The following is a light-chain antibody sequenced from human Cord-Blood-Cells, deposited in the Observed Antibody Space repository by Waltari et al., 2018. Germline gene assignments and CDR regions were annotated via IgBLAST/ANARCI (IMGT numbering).Light chain of an antibody. CDR2: RNN. J-gene: IGLJ2*01. Sequence: QSVLTQPPSASGTPGQRVTISCSGSSSNIGSNYVYWYQQLPGTAPKLLIYRNNQRPSGVPDRFSGSKSGTAASLGISGLRSEDEVYYYCAAWDDSLSGVVFGGGTKLTGL. CDR1: SSNIGSNY. CDR3: AAWDDSLSGVV. V-gene: IGLV1-47*01.